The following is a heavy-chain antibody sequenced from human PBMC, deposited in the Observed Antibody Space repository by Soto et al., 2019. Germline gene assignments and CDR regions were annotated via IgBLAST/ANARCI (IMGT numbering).Heavy chain of an antibody. D-gene: IGHD3-10*01. J-gene: IGHJ3*02. V-gene: IGHV3-23*01. CDR2: ISGSGGST. CDR3: AKAWPSRITMVRGAAFDI. CDR1: GFTFSSYA. Sequence: GGSLRLSCAASGFTFSSYAMSWVRQAPGKGLEWVSAISGSGGSTYYADSVKGRFTISRDNSKNTLYLQMNSLRAEDTAVYYCAKAWPSRITMVRGAAFDIWGQGTMVTVSS.